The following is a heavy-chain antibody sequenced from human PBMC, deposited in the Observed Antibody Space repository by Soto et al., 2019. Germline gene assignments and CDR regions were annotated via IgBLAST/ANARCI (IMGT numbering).Heavy chain of an antibody. D-gene: IGHD2-2*01. CDR3: AKGIVVVPAAYYYGMDV. Sequence: GSLRLSCAASGFTFSSYAMSWVRQAPGKGLEWVSAISGSGGSTYYADSVKGRSTISRDNSKNTLYLQMNSLRAEDTAVYYCAKGIVVVPAAYYYGMDVWGQGTTVTVS. J-gene: IGHJ6*02. CDR2: ISGSGGST. V-gene: IGHV3-23*01. CDR1: GFTFSSYA.